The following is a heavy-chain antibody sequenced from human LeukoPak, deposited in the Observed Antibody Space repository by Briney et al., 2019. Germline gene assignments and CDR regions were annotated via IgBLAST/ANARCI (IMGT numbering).Heavy chain of an antibody. CDR2: INSDGSST. J-gene: IGHJ4*02. V-gene: IGHV3-74*01. CDR3: VRARNGTFDS. D-gene: IGHD2-8*01. Sequence: GGSLRLSSAASGFTFSDYWMHWVRQGPGKGLVWVSGINSDGSSTTYADSVKGQFTISRDNAKNTPYLQMNSLRADDTAVYYCVRARNGTFDSWGRGTLVTVSS. CDR1: GFTFSDYW.